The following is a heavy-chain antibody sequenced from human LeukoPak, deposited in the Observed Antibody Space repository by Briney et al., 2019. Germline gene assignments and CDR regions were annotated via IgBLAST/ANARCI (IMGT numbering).Heavy chain of an antibody. CDR1: GFTVSSNY. V-gene: IGHV3-66*01. Sequence: GGSLRLSCAASGFTVSSNYMNWVRQAPGKGLEWVSVLHSGGSTYYADSVKGRFTISRDNSKNTLYLQMNSLRAEDTAVYYCARRERRGYTYGRGTLDIWGQGTMVTVSS. CDR3: ARRERRGYTYGRGTLDI. CDR2: LHSGGST. J-gene: IGHJ3*02. D-gene: IGHD5-18*01.